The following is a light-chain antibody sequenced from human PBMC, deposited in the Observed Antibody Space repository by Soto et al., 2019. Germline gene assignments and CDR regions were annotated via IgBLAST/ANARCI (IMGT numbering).Light chain of an antibody. J-gene: IGKJ4*01. CDR1: QSVSSY. CDR3: QQRSDWPLT. V-gene: IGKV3-11*01. Sequence: DIVLTQSPATLSLSPGERVTLSCRASQSVSSYFAWYQQKPGLAPRLLIYDASTRAAGIPARFSGSGSGTDFTLTISSLEPDDFAVYYCQQRSDWPLTFGGGTKVDI. CDR2: DAS.